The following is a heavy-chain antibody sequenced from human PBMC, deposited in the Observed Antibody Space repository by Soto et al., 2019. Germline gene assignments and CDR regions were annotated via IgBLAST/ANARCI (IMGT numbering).Heavy chain of an antibody. CDR2: ISHTGGGT. J-gene: IGHJ5*02. Sequence: PGGSLRLSCAASGVNFSTYAMAWVRQAPGKGLEWVSTISHTGGGTFYADSVKGRFTISRDNSKNTLYLQMQSLRAEDTAIYFCAIGRRKTSGSHPWFDPWGRGTQVTVSS. V-gene: IGHV3-23*01. CDR1: GVNFSTYA. D-gene: IGHD2-15*01. CDR3: AIGRRKTSGSHPWFDP.